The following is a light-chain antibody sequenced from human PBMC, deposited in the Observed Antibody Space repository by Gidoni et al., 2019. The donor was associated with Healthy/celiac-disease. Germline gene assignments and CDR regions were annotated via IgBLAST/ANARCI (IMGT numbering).Light chain of an antibody. CDR1: QSISSY. Sequence: DIQMTQSPSSLSASVGDRVTITCRASQSISSYLNWYQQKPGKAPKLLIYAASSLQSGVPSRFSGSGSVTDFTLTIRSLQPEDFATYYCQHSYSTPWTFGQGTKVEIK. J-gene: IGKJ1*01. CDR3: QHSYSTPWT. CDR2: AAS. V-gene: IGKV1-39*01.